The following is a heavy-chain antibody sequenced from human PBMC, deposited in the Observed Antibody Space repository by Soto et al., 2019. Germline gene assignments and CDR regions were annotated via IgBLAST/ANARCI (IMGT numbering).Heavy chain of an antibody. V-gene: IGHV3-74*02. CDR1: GFTFSNYW. CDR3: ARGDCVGGTCYSLAGSFYYYMDV. CDR2: INSDGSVS. J-gene: IGHJ6*03. D-gene: IGHD2-15*01. Sequence: EVQLVESGGGLVQPGGSLRLSCAASGFTFSNYWMYWVRQAPGKGLEWVSRINSDGSVSSYADSVKGRLTISRDNVKNTLYLQMDSLRAEATAAYCCARGDCVGGTCYSLAGSFYYYMDVGGKGTTVTVFS.